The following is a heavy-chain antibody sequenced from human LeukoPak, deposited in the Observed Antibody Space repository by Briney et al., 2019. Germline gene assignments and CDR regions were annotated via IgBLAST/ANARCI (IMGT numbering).Heavy chain of an antibody. V-gene: IGHV1-2*06. J-gene: IGHJ5*02. Sequence: ASVKVSCKASGYTFTDYYIHWVRQAPGQGLEWMGRINGRNGDTNYARKFQGRVTMTRDMSISTAYMELSRLRSDDTAVFYCARDPWGGDIVVVPAAIHDPWGQGTLVTVSS. CDR1: GYTFTDYY. D-gene: IGHD2-2*01. CDR3: ARDPWGGDIVVVPAAIHDP. CDR2: INGRNGDT.